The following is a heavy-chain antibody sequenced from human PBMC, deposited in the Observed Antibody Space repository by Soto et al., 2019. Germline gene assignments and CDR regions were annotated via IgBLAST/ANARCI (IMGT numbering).Heavy chain of an antibody. J-gene: IGHJ4*02. CDR3: TREAIVVIPAAQPSHFDS. CDR1: GYNFIKYG. V-gene: IGHV1-18*01. D-gene: IGHD2-2*01. CDR2: ISPYSGYT. Sequence: QVQLVQSGAEVKKPGASVKVSCKGLGYNFIKYGINWVRQAPGQCLEWMGWISPYSGYTHSAQKFQGRLTLTTDTAATTAYMELRSLRSADTALYYCTREAIVVIPAAQPSHFDSWGQGTLVTVSS.